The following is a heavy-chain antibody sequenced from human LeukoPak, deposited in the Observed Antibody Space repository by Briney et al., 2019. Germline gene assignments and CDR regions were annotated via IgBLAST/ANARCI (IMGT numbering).Heavy chain of an antibody. V-gene: IGHV3-7*03. CDR2: INQDESSK. CDR1: GFTFSSYW. Sequence: GGSLRLSSAVSGFTFSSYWMGWVRQAPGKGLAWVANINQDESSKYYEDSVKGRFTISRDDSKNTLYLQMKNLRAEDTAVYYCAKDGAWLRFDDWGQGILVTVSS. CDR3: AKDGAWLRFDD. D-gene: IGHD5-12*01. J-gene: IGHJ4*02.